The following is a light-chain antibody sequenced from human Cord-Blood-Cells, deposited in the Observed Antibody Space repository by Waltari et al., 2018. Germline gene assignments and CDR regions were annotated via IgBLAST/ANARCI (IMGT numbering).Light chain of an antibody. CDR2: ASS. J-gene: IGKJ1*01. CDR3: QKYNSAPWT. CDR1: QGISNY. Sequence: DIQMTQSPSSLSASVGDRVTITCRASQGISNYLAWYQQKPGKVPKLLIYASSTLHSGVPSRFSGSGSGTDFTLTISSLQPEDVATYDCQKYNSAPWTFGQGTKVEIK. V-gene: IGKV1-27*01.